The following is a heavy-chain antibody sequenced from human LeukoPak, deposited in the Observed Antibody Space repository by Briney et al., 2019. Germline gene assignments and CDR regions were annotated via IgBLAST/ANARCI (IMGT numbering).Heavy chain of an antibody. D-gene: IGHD2-8*01. J-gene: IGHJ4*02. CDR3: TKGANGHSFDY. CDR1: GYSFTSYG. Sequence: GESLKISCKGSGYSFTSYGIAWVRQMPGKGLEWMGLIFPGDSDTRYSPSFQGQVTISADKSSSTAYLQWSSPKASDTALYYCTKGANGHSFDYWGQGTPVTVSS. V-gene: IGHV5-51*01. CDR2: IFPGDSDT.